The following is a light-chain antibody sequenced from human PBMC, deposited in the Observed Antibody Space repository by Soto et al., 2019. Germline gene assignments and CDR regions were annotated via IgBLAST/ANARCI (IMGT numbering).Light chain of an antibody. CDR1: SSNIGAGYD. CDR3: QSYDTSLRGSEV. V-gene: IGLV1-40*01. CDR2: GNN. Sequence: QLVLTQPPSVSGAPGQRVTISCTGGSSNIGAGYDVHWYQQLPGTAPKLLIYGNNNRPSGVPDRFSVSKSGTSASLAITGLQTEDEADYYCQSYDTSLRGSEVFGGGTQLTVL. J-gene: IGLJ7*01.